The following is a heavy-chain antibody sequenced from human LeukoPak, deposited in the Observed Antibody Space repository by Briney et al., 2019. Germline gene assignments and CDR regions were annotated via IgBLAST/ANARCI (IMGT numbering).Heavy chain of an antibody. Sequence: SQTPSLTCTVSGGSISSGGYYWSWIRQHPGKGXXXXXXXYYSGSTYYNPSLKSRVTISVDTSKNQFSLKLSSVTAADTAVYYCAREGVDTAMAETDDAFDIWGQGTMVTVSS. CDR3: AREGVDTAMAETDDAFDI. CDR1: GGSISSGGYY. J-gene: IGHJ3*02. D-gene: IGHD5-18*01. V-gene: IGHV4-31*03. CDR2: XYYSGST.